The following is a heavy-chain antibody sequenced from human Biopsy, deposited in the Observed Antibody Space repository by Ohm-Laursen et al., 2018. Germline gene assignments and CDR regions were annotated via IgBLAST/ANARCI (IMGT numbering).Heavy chain of an antibody. CDR2: ISGSSNNI. Sequence: SLRLSCTASGFMFSSYGMHWVRQAPGKGLEWVSGISGSSNNIIYADSVRGRFTISRDNAKSSLYLEMNSLRSEDTAFYYCTKRRTAVRPFDSWGHGTLVTVSS. V-gene: IGHV3-9*01. D-gene: IGHD6-25*01. CDR3: TKRRTAVRPFDS. J-gene: IGHJ4*01. CDR1: GFMFSSYG.